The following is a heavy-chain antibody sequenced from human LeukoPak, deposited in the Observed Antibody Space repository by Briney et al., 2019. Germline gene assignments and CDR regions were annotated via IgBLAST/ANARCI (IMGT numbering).Heavy chain of an antibody. D-gene: IGHD5-12*01. J-gene: IGHJ4*02. V-gene: IGHV3-30*18. CDR1: GFTFSSYG. Sequence: GRSLRLSCAASGFTFSSYGMHWVRQAPGKGLEWVAVISYDGSNKYYADSVKGRFTISRDNSKNTLYLQMNSLRAEDTAVYYCAKSHLVATIADYFDYWGQGTLVTVSS. CDR3: AKSHLVATIADYFDY. CDR2: ISYDGSNK.